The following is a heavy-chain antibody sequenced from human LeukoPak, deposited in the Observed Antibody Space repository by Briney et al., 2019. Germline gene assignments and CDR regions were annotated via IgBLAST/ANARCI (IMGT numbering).Heavy chain of an antibody. CDR3: ARGRYGGGWYDY. CDR2: IYYTVST. CDR1: GGSIDTYY. Sequence: PSETLSLTCTVSGGSIDTYYWTWIRQPPGNGLEYIAYIYYTVSTDYNPSFKSRVRMSLDTSKSQFSLVLNSVTAGDTAVYYCARGRYGGGWYDYWGQGTLVTVSS. J-gene: IGHJ4*02. V-gene: IGHV4-59*01. D-gene: IGHD6-19*01.